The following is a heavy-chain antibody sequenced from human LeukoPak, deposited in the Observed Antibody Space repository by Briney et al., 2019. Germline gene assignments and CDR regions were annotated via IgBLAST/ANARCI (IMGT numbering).Heavy chain of an antibody. J-gene: IGHJ4*02. CDR2: IYTSGST. CDR3: ITTYYYDSSGYYSLPTFDY. Sequence: SETLSLTCTVSGGSISSGSYYWSWIRQPAGKGLEWIGRIYTSGSTNYNPSLKSRVTISVDTSKNQFSLKLSSVTAADTAVYYCITTYYYDSSGYYSLPTFDYWGREPWSPSPQ. CDR1: GGSISSGSYY. V-gene: IGHV4-61*02. D-gene: IGHD3-22*01.